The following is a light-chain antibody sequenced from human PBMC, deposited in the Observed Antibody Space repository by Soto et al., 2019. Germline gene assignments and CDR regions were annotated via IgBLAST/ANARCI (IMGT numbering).Light chain of an antibody. CDR1: QNIASN. Sequence: EIVMTQSPATLSVSPGERATLSCRASQNIASNLAWYQQKPGQAPRLLIYSASTRATGIPDRFSGSGSGTDFTLTISRLEPEDFAVYYCQQYGSSPRITFGQGTRLEI. V-gene: IGKV3-20*01. CDR3: QQYGSSPRIT. CDR2: SAS. J-gene: IGKJ5*01.